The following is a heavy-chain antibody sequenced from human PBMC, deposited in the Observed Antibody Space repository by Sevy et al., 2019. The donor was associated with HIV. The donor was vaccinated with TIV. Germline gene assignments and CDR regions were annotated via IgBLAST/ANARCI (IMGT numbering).Heavy chain of an antibody. CDR1: GFTFSRYA. CDR2: ICGSGGAT. CDR3: AKGDGNFYGLDV. V-gene: IGHV3-23*01. J-gene: IGHJ6*02. Sequence: GGSLRLSCAASGFTFSRYAMSCVRQAPGKGLEWVSAICGSGGATYYADSVEGQFTISRDKAKNTLHLQMNSLRAEDTAVCYCAKGDGNFYGLDVWGQGTTVTVSS.